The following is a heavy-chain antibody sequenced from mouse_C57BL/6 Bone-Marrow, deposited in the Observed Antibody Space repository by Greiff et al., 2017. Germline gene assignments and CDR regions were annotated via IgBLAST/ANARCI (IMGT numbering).Heavy chain of an antibody. J-gene: IGHJ4*01. CDR2: INPSNGGT. V-gene: IGHV1-53*01. D-gene: IGHD3-3*01. Sequence: QVQLQQSGTELVKPGASVKLSCKASGYTFTSYWMHWVKQRPGQGLEWIGNINPSNGGTHYNEKFKSKATLTVYKSCSTAYMKISSLTSEESAVYYCARCVGAYAMDYWGQRTSVTVSS. CDR3: ARCVGAYAMDY. CDR1: GYTFTSYW.